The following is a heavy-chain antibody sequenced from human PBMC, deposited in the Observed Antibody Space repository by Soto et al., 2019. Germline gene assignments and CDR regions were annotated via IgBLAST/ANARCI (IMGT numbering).Heavy chain of an antibody. CDR1: GFTFSSYA. D-gene: IGHD5-18*01. CDR2: ISGSGGST. V-gene: IGHV3-23*01. J-gene: IGHJ4*02. CDR3: ATYGGYSHPFDY. Sequence: GGSLRLSCAASGFTFSSYAMSWVRQAPGKGLEWVSAISGSGGSTYYADSVKGRLTISRDNSKNTLYLQMNSLRAEDTAVYYCATYGGYSHPFDYWGQGTLVTVSS.